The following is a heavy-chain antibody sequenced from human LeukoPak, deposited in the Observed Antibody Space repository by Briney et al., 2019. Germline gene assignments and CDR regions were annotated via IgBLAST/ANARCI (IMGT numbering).Heavy chain of an antibody. Sequence: GGSLRLSCAASGFTFSSYAMSWVRQAPGKGLEWVSTISTSGGSTYYADSVKGRFTISRDNSKNTLYLQTNSLSAEDTAVYYCAKYSSSWYGTDAFDIWGQGTMVTVSS. D-gene: IGHD6-13*01. CDR3: AKYSSSWYGTDAFDI. V-gene: IGHV3-23*01. J-gene: IGHJ3*02. CDR2: ISTSGGST. CDR1: GFTFSSYA.